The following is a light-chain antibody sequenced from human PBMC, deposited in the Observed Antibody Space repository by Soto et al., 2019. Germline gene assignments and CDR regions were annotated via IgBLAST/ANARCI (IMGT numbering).Light chain of an antibody. J-gene: IGLJ3*02. CDR3: CSYAGSTTWV. Sequence: QSVLTQPASVSGSPGQSITISCTGTSSDVGSYNLVSWYQQVPGKAPELMIYEGSKRPAGVSNRFSGTKSGNAASLTISGLQAEDEADYYCCSYAGSTTWVFGGGTKLPS. V-gene: IGLV2-23*01. CDR1: SSDVGSYNL. CDR2: EGS.